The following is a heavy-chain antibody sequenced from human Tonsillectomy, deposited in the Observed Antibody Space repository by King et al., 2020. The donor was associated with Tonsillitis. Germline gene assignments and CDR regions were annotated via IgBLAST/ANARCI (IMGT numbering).Heavy chain of an antibody. D-gene: IGHD2-2*01. CDR2: ISWNSGSI. Sequence: VQLVESGGGLVQPGRSLRLSCAASGFTFDDYAMHWVRQAPGKGLEWVSGISWNSGSIVYADSVKGRFTISRDNAKNSLYLQMNSLRAEDTALYYCAKDMAGCSSTSCYSYWYFDLWGRGTLVTVSS. CDR1: GFTFDDYA. CDR3: AKDMAGCSSTSCYSYWYFDL. J-gene: IGHJ2*01. V-gene: IGHV3-9*01.